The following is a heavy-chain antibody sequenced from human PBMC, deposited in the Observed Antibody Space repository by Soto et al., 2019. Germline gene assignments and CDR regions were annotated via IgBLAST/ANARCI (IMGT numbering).Heavy chain of an antibody. D-gene: IGHD1-26*01. Sequence: SETLSVTCTVSGGSISSYYWSWIRQPPWKGLEWIGYIYYSGSTNYNPSLKSRVTISVDTSKNQFSLKLSSVTAADTAVYYCAGGVLEGADIWGQGTLVTVSS. CDR2: IYYSGST. J-gene: IGHJ4*02. CDR3: AGGVLEGADI. CDR1: GGSISSYY. V-gene: IGHV4-59*08.